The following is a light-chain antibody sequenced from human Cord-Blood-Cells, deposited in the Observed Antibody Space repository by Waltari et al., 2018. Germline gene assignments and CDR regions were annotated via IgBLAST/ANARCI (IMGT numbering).Light chain of an antibody. J-gene: IGLJ1*01. V-gene: IGLV2-11*01. CDR2: DVS. Sequence: QSALTQPRSVSGSPGQSVTTPCTGTSSAVGGFNTVSWYQQHPGKAPKLMIYDVSKRPSGVPDRFSGSKSGNTASLTISGLQAEDEADYYCCSYAGSYTYVFGTGTKVTVL. CDR3: CSYAGSYTYV. CDR1: SSAVGGFNT.